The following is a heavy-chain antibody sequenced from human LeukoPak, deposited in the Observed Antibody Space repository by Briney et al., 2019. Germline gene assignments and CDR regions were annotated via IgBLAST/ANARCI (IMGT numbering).Heavy chain of an antibody. J-gene: IGHJ4*02. V-gene: IGHV3-30*18. Sequence: GGSLRLSCVASGVTVSSNYMSWVRQAPGKGLEWVAVISNDGGDKYYAGSVKGRFTISRDNSKNTLYLQMNSLRAEDTAVYYCAKDRDVRAAAYFFDYWGRGALVTVSS. CDR1: GVTVSSNY. D-gene: IGHD2-2*01. CDR3: AKDRDVRAAAYFFDY. CDR2: ISNDGGDK.